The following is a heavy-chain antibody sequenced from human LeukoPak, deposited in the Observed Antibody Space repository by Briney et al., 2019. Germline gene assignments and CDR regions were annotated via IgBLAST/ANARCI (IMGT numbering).Heavy chain of an antibody. Sequence: GGSLRLSCAASGFTFSSYAMHWVRQAPGKGLEWRAVISYDGSNKYYADSVKGRFTISRDNSKNTLYLQMNSLRAEDTAVYYCARTYYDSSGYPYGMDVWGQGTTVTVSS. J-gene: IGHJ6*02. CDR2: ISYDGSNK. V-gene: IGHV3-30-3*01. CDR3: ARTYYDSSGYPYGMDV. D-gene: IGHD3-22*01. CDR1: GFTFSSYA.